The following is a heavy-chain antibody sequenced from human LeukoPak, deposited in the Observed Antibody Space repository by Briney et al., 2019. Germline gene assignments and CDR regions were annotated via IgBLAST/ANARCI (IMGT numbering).Heavy chain of an antibody. Sequence: PGGSLRLSCAASGFTFSSYSMNWVRQAPGKGLEWVSSISSSSSYIYYADSVKGRFTISRDNAKNSLYLQMNSLRAEDTAVYYCARGYSSSWYCYYWGQGTLVTVSS. J-gene: IGHJ4*02. CDR3: ARGYSSSWYCYY. CDR1: GFTFSSYS. D-gene: IGHD6-13*01. V-gene: IGHV3-21*01. CDR2: ISSSSSYI.